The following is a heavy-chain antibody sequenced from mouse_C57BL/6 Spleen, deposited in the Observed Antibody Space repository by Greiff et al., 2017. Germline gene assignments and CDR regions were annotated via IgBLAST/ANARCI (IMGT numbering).Heavy chain of an antibody. CDR2: IYPGDGDT. CDR1: GYAFSSYW. Sequence: VQLQESGAELVKPGASVKISCKASGYAFSSYWMNWVKQRPGKGLEWIGQIYPGDGDTNYNGKFKGKATLTADTSSSTAYMQLSSLTSEDSSVYFRARGDDRYLDFGGWGTGTTVTVAS. D-gene: IGHD2-3*01. V-gene: IGHV1-80*01. J-gene: IGHJ1*03. CDR3: ARGDDRYLDFGG.